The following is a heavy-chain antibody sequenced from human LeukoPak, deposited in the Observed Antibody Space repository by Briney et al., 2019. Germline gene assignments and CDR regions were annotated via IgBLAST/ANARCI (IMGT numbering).Heavy chain of an antibody. J-gene: IGHJ4*02. D-gene: IGHD6-6*01. V-gene: IGHV3-53*01. CDR3: ASSIAARRQFDY. CDR1: GFTVSSNY. CDR2: IYSGGST. Sequence: PGGSLTLSCAASGFTVSSNYMSWVRQAPGKGLEWVSVIYSGGSTYYADSVKGRFTISRDNSKNTLYLQMNSLRAEDTAVYYCASSIAARRQFDYWGQGTLVTVSA.